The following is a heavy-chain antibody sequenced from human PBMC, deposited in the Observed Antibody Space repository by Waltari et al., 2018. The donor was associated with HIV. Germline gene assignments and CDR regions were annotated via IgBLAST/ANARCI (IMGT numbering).Heavy chain of an antibody. Sequence: QVQLVQSGAEVKKPGASVKVSCKASGYTFTGYYMHWVRTAPGQGLEGRGGINPNSGGKNYAQKFQGRVTMTRDTSISTAYMELSRLRSDDTAVYYCARGGGDIVVVGYFDYWGQGTLVTVSS. CDR3: ARGGGDIVVVGYFDY. D-gene: IGHD2-15*01. J-gene: IGHJ4*02. CDR2: INPNSGGK. V-gene: IGHV1-2*02. CDR1: GYTFTGYY.